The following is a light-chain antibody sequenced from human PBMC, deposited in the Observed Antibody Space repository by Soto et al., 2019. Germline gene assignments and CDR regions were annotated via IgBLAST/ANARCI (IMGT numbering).Light chain of an antibody. Sequence: EIVMTQSPATLSVSPGESATLSCRASQSVSNNLTWYKQKPRXPXRXXIXXXSTRATGVPGRFSGSGSGTEFTLTISSLQSEDVAVYYCQQYKDWWTFGQGTKV. CDR1: QSVSNN. CDR2: XXS. V-gene: IGKV3-15*01. CDR3: QQYKDWWT. J-gene: IGKJ1*01.